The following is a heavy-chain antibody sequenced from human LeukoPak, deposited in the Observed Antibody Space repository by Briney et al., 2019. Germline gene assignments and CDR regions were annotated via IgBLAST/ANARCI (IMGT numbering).Heavy chain of an antibody. D-gene: IGHD4-17*01. CDR1: DESSSSHY. Sequence: PSETLSLTCAVSDESSSSHYWTWIRQPPGKGLEWIGYISYIGSTNYNPSLKSRVTISIDTSKNQFSLRLSSVTAADTAVYYCARDLVTVTKGFDIWGQGTMVSVSS. CDR3: ARDLVTVTKGFDI. V-gene: IGHV4-59*11. J-gene: IGHJ3*02. CDR2: ISYIGST.